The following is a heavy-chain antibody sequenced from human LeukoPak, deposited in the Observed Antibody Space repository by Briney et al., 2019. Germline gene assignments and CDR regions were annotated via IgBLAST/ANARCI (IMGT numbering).Heavy chain of an antibody. V-gene: IGHV3-74*01. CDR1: GFTFSSYW. CDR2: INSDGSST. Sequence: GGSLRLSCAASGFTFSSYWMHWVRQAPGKGLVWVSRINSDGSSTSYADSVKGRFTISRDNAKNTLYLQMNSLRAEDTAVYYCATGYSYGHHFDYWGQGTLVTVSS. D-gene: IGHD5-18*01. CDR3: ATGYSYGHHFDY. J-gene: IGHJ4*02.